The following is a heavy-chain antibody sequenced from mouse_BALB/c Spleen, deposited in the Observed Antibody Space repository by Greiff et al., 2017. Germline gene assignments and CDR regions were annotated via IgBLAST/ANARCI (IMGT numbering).Heavy chain of an antibody. V-gene: IGHV3-2*02. Sequence: EVHLVESGPGLVKPSQSLSLTCTVTGYSITSDYAWNWIRQFPGNKLEWMGYISYSGSTSYNPSLKSRISITRDTSKNQFFLQLNSVTTEDTATYYCAREGYENYFDYWGQGTTLTVSS. CDR2: ISYSGST. CDR1: GYSITSDYA. CDR3: AREGYENYFDY. J-gene: IGHJ2*01. D-gene: IGHD2-2*01.